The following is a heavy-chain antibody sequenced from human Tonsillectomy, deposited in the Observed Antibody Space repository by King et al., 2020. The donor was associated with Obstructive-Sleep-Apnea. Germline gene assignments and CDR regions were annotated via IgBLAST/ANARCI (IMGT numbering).Heavy chain of an antibody. J-gene: IGHJ2*01. CDR2: IIPILVIA. D-gene: IGHD3-10*01. CDR3: ARDRNYYGSGSYYLWYFDL. CDR1: GGTFSSYA. V-gene: IGHV1-69*10. Sequence: QLVQAGAEVKKPGSSVKVSCKASGGTFSSYAISWVRQAPGQGLEWMGGIIPILVIANYAKKFQGRVTITADKSTSTAYMELSSLRSEDTAVYYCARDRNYYGSGSYYLWYFDLWGRGTLVTVSS.